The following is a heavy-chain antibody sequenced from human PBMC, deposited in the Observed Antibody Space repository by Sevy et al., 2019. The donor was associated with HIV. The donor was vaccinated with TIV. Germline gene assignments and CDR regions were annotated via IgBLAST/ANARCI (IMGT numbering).Heavy chain of an antibody. J-gene: IGHJ3*02. Sequence: GGSLRLSCAASGFTFSDYYMSWIRQAPGKGLEWVSYISSSSSYTNYADSVKGRFTISRDNAKNSLYLQMNSLRAEDTAVYYCARVSNVYYDSSGYTVVGAFDIWGQGTMVTVSS. CDR1: GFTFSDYY. V-gene: IGHV3-11*06. CDR2: ISSSSSYT. D-gene: IGHD3-22*01. CDR3: ARVSNVYYDSSGYTVVGAFDI.